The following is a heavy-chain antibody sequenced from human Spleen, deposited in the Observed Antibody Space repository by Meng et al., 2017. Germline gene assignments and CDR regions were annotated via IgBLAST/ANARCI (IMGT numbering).Heavy chain of an antibody. V-gene: IGHV1-2*06. CDR3: VRDEDISAAGKLFGDY. J-gene: IGHJ4*02. CDR1: GYNFPDYW. CDR2: IDPKSGDT. D-gene: IGHD6-13*01. Sequence: QWQVGPFRAEVKRPGASVKVSCKPSGYNFPDYWLHWVRRAPGQGLEWMGRIDPKSGDTHYAQRFQGRVTMTGDTSISTAYMELSGLRSDDTAMYYCVRDEDISAAGKLFGDYWGQGTLVTVPS.